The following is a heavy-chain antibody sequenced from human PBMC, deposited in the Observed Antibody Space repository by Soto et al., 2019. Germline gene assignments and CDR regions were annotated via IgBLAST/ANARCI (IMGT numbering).Heavy chain of an antibody. Sequence: ASVKVSCKASGYTFTSYDINWVRQATGQGLEWMGWMNPNSGNTGYAQKFQGRVTMTRNTSISTAYMELSSLRSEDTAVYYCARGLPRNGDWNVYMDGWGKGTTVTVSS. CDR2: MNPNSGNT. CDR3: ARGLPRNGDWNVYMDG. J-gene: IGHJ6*03. CDR1: GYTFTSYD. D-gene: IGHD1-1*01. V-gene: IGHV1-8*01.